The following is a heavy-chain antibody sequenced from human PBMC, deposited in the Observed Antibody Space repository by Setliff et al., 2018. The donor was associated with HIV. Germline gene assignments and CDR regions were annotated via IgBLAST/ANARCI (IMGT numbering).Heavy chain of an antibody. J-gene: IGHJ6*02. CDR1: GDYIGSRAYY. V-gene: IGHV4-31*03. D-gene: IGHD3-10*01. Sequence: SETLSLTCTVSGDYIGSRAYYWAWIRQRPGKGLVWIGYIYYTGSIYYHPSLKSRVLISVDTSNNLFSLMLRSVTAADTAVYYCARDLSPYGSGDPYYYYGMDVWGQGTTVTRLL. CDR2: IYYTGSI. CDR3: ARDLSPYGSGDPYYYYGMDV.